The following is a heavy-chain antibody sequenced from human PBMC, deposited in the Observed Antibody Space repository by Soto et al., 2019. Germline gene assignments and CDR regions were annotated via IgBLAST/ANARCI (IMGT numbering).Heavy chain of an antibody. CDR3: ARDGQGLAPYALDV. V-gene: IGHV3-33*01. Sequence: QVQLVESGGGVAQPVRSLRLSCTVSGFTFRGHAMHWVRQAPGKGLEWVTQIWYDGSNKYYAESVKGRFTISRDNSKNTLYIQMNSLRVEDTAVYYCARDGQGLAPYALDVWGQGTSVTVSS. CDR2: IWYDGSNK. D-gene: IGHD6-19*01. J-gene: IGHJ6*02. CDR1: GFTFRGHA.